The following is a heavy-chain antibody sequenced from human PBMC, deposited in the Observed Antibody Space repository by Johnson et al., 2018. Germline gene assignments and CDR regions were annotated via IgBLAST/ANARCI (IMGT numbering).Heavy chain of an antibody. CDR3: ASVFGADAFDI. Sequence: QVQLLESGGGVVQPGRSLRLSCAASGFTFSSYAMHWVRQAPGKGLEWVAVISYDGSNKYYADSVKGRFTISRDNSKNTLYPQMNSLRAEDTAVYDCASVFGADAFDIWGQGTMVTVSS. CDR2: ISYDGSNK. V-gene: IGHV3-30*14. D-gene: IGHD3-10*01. CDR1: GFTFSSYA. J-gene: IGHJ3*02.